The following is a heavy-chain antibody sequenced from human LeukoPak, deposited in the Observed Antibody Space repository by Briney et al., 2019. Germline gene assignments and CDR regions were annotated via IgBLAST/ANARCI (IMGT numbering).Heavy chain of an antibody. CDR2: INHSGST. Sequence: SETLSLTCAVYGGSFSGYYWIWIRQPPGKGLEWIGEINHSGSTYYNPSLKSRVTISVDRSKNQFSLKLSPVTASDTAIYYCARHTITSYYYLDVWGKGATVTVSS. J-gene: IGHJ6*03. CDR1: GGSFSGYY. D-gene: IGHD5-12*01. CDR3: ARHTITSYYYLDV. V-gene: IGHV4-34*01.